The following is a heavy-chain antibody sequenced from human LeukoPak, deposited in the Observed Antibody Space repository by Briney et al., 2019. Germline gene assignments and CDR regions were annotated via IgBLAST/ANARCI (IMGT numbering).Heavy chain of an antibody. CDR1: GFTFSNYN. CDR2: ISRSSSYI. J-gene: IGHJ4*02. Sequence: GGSLRLSCAASGFTFSNYNMNWVRQAPGKGLEWVSSISRSSSYIYYADSVKGRFTISRDNTKNSLYLQMNSLRAEDTAVYYCARDGIAGDYFDYWGRGTLVTVSS. D-gene: IGHD6-13*01. V-gene: IGHV3-21*04. CDR3: ARDGIAGDYFDY.